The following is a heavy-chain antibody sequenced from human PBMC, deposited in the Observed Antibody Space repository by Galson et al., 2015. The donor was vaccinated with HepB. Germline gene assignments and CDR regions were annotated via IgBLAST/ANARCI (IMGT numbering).Heavy chain of an antibody. J-gene: IGHJ4*02. Sequence: ETLSLTCAVYGGSFSGYYWSWIRQPPGKGLEWIGEINHSGSTNYNPSLKSRVTISVDTSKNQFSLKLSSVTAADTAVYYCARGGENSSWLYFDYWGQGTLVTVSS. V-gene: IGHV4-34*01. CDR3: ARGGENSSWLYFDY. CDR2: INHSGST. CDR1: GGSFSGYY. D-gene: IGHD6-13*01.